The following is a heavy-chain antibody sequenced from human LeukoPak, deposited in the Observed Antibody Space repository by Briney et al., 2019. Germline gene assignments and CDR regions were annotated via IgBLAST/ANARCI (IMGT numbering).Heavy chain of an antibody. D-gene: IGHD6-13*01. CDR2: IYSGGST. Sequence: GGSLRLSCAASGFTVSSNYMSWVRQAPGKGLEWVSVIYSGGSTYYADSVKGRFTISRDNSKNTLYLQMNSLRAEDTAVYYCARDHRHSSSWCTTGGHYYYGMDVWGQGTTVTVSS. V-gene: IGHV3-66*01. CDR1: GFTVSSNY. J-gene: IGHJ6*02. CDR3: ARDHRHSSSWCTTGGHYYYGMDV.